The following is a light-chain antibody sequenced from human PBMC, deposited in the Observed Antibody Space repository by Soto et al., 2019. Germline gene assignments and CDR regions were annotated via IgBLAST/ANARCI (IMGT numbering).Light chain of an antibody. J-gene: IGLJ1*01. CDR2: GNN. Sequence: QSVLTQPPSASGTPGQTITISCSGGSSNIGINTVSWYEHLPGTAPRLLIYGNNQRPSGVPDRFSGSKSGTSASLAISGLQSEDEAHYYCATWDDSLDVHVFGTGTKVT. CDR1: SSNIGINT. V-gene: IGLV1-44*01. CDR3: ATWDDSLDVHV.